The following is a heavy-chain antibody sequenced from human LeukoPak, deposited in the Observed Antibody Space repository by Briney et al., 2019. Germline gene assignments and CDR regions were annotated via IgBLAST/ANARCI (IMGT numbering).Heavy chain of an antibody. D-gene: IGHD3-10*01. J-gene: IGHJ4*02. Sequence: SETLSLTCTVSGGSISSYYWSWIRQPPGKGLEWIGYIYYSGSTNYNPSLKSRVTMSVDTSKNQFSLMLNSVTAADTAIYYCARDQGPYYYGSGSLFDYWGQGTLVTVSS. CDR3: ARDQGPYYYGSGSLFDY. V-gene: IGHV4-59*12. CDR1: GGSISSYY. CDR2: IYYSGST.